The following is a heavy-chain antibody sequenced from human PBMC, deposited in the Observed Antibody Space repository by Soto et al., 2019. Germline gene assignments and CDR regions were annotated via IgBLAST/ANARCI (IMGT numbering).Heavy chain of an antibody. CDR1: GYSFTSYW. D-gene: IGHD5-12*01. V-gene: IGHV5-10-1*03. Sequence: EVQLVQSGAEVKRPGQSLIISCKASGYSFTSYWFTWVRQMPGKGLEWLGRIDPSDSSINYSPSFRGHVTISADRSISTAYLQWSSLKASDTAMYYCARGVKMATTHRYYFDYWGQGTLVTVSS. CDR2: IDPSDSSI. CDR3: ARGVKMATTHRYYFDY. J-gene: IGHJ4*02.